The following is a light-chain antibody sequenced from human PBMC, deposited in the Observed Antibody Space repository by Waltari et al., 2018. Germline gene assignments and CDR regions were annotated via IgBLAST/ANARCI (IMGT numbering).Light chain of an antibody. CDR3: QVWDSYRHQYV. Sequence: YVLTQPPSVSVAPGKTATITCGEDNIETKSVHWYQHKPGQAPILIMFYDSGRPSGIPERFAGSNSGNPATLTISRVEAGDEADYYCQVWDSYRHQYVFGTGTKVTVL. V-gene: IGLV3-21*04. CDR1: NIETKS. J-gene: IGLJ1*01. CDR2: YDS.